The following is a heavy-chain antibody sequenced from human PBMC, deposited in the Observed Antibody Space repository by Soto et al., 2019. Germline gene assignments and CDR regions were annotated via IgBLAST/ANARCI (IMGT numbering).Heavy chain of an antibody. V-gene: IGHV4-34*01. CDR3: AIGRGYGSRYYYYYGMDG. D-gene: IGHD3-10*01. Sequence: XATLALTFAVCGGSFSGYYWSWIRQPPGKGLEWIGEINHSVSTNYNPSLKSRVTISVDTSKNQFSLKLSSVTAADTAVYYCAIGRGYGSRYYYYYGMDGWGQGTTVTVSS. CDR1: GGSFSGYY. J-gene: IGHJ6*02. CDR2: INHSVST.